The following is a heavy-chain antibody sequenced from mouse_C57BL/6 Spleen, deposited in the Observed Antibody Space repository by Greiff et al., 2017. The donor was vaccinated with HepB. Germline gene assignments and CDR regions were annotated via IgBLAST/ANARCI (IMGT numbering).Heavy chain of an antibody. V-gene: IGHV1-55*01. CDR1: GYTFTSYW. CDR3: ACYDYDVGFAC. Sequence: QVQLKQPGAELVKPGASVKMSCKASGYTFTSYWITWVKQRPGQGLEWIGDIYPGSGSTNYNEKFKSKATLTVDTSSSTAYMQLRSLTSEDSAVYYCACYDYDVGFACWGQGALVTVAA. D-gene: IGHD2-4*01. CDR2: IYPGSGST. J-gene: IGHJ3*01.